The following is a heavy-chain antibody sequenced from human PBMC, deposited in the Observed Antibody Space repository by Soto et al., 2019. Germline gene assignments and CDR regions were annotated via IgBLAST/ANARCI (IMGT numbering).Heavy chain of an antibody. CDR3: PRRGSGHTFDY. Sequence: QLQLQESGPGLVKPSETLSLTCAVSGASISRGGFHWGWIRQPPGQGLEWIGSLYSGSTYYNPSLKSRVTISADTSKSELSLRLTSVTAADTAVYYCPRRGSGHTFDYWGQGTLVTVSS. J-gene: IGHJ4*02. CDR2: LYSGST. CDR1: GASISRGGFH. V-gene: IGHV4-39*01. D-gene: IGHD3-10*01.